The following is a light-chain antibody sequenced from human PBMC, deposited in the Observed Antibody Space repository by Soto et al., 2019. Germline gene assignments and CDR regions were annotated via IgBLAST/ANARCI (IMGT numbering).Light chain of an antibody. CDR1: SANIGAAYN. CDR3: QSYDSSLSGYV. V-gene: IGLV1-40*01. J-gene: IGLJ1*01. Sequence: QSVLTQPPSVSGAPGQRVTISCTGSSANIGAAYNVDWYKQLPGTAPKLHTYGNNNRPSGVPARFSGPKSGTSASLAIAGLQAEDEDDYYCQSYDSSLSGYVFGTGIKRAVL. CDR2: GNN.